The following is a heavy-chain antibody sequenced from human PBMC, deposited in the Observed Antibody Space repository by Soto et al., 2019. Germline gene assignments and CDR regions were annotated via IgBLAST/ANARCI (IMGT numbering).Heavy chain of an antibody. CDR1: GFSFSTYS. Sequence: ESGGGLVQPGGSLRLSCAASGFSFSTYSMNWVRQAPGKGLEGVSYISSRSYTIYYVDSVKGRFTISRDNAKNSLYLQMNSLRDEDTAVYYCARGGSSSDNGMDVWGQGTTVTVSS. D-gene: IGHD6-6*01. CDR2: ISSRSYTI. J-gene: IGHJ6*02. CDR3: ARGGSSSDNGMDV. V-gene: IGHV3-48*02.